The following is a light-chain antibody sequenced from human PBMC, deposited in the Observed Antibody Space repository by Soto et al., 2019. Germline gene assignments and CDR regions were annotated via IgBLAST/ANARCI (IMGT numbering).Light chain of an antibody. CDR2: DAS. V-gene: IGKV3-20*01. J-gene: IGKJ2*01. Sequence: EIVLTQSPGTLSLSPGERATLSCRASQSVSSTYLAWYQQKPGQAPRLLIYDASSRATGIPDRFSGSGSGTDFPLTISRLEPEEFAVYYCQRYDISPFPFGQGTKLEIK. CDR1: QSVSSTY. CDR3: QRYDISPFP.